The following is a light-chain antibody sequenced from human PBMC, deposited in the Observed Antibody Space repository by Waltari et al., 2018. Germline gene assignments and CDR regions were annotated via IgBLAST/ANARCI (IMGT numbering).Light chain of an antibody. J-gene: IGKJ3*01. CDR1: QNIGDY. V-gene: IGKV1-39*01. CDR2: AAS. Sequence: DIQLTQSPSSLSAYVGDSVSITCRASQNIGDYVNWYQQKPGKAPRLLIYAASNLHSGVPSRFSGEGYGTDFTLTITTLQPGDFATYYCQQSYNVPRTFGPGTKVDIK. CDR3: QQSYNVPRT.